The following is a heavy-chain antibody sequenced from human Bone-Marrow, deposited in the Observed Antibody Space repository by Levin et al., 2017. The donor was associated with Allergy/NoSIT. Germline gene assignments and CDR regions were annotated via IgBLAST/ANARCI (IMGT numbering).Heavy chain of an antibody. D-gene: IGHD4-17*01. J-gene: IGHJ6*02. V-gene: IGHV4-61*01. CDR1: GGSVSGGSSY. Sequence: SETLSLTCTVSGGSVSGGSSYWSWIRHSPGKALQWIGYVHISGVTDYNPSLKSRVTMSLDRSKNQFSLKLTSVTAADAAVYYCARCHGDGRNYFHYGLDVWGQGTTVTVSS. CDR3: ARCHGDGRNYFHYGLDV. CDR2: VHISGVT.